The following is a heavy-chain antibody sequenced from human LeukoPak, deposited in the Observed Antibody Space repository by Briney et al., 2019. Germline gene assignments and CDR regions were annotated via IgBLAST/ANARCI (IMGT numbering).Heavy chain of an antibody. J-gene: IGHJ4*02. CDR1: GFTVSSNY. CDR3: AKVTRWLQQQNFDY. V-gene: IGHV3-53*01. Sequence: GGSLRLSCAASGFTVSSNYMSWVRQAPGKGLEWVSVIYSGGSTYYADSVKGRFTISRDSSKNTLYLQMNSLRAEDTAVYYCAKVTRWLQQQNFDYWGQGTLVTVSS. D-gene: IGHD5-24*01. CDR2: IYSGGST.